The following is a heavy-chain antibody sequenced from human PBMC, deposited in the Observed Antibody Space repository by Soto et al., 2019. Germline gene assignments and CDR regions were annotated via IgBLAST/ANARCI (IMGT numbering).Heavy chain of an antibody. CDR1: GFTFSSCA. CDR3: ATGFYGSGSYYNERAFDS. V-gene: IGHV3-23*01. J-gene: IGHJ4*02. Sequence: PGGSLRLSCAASGFTFSSCAMGWVRQAPGKGLEWVSVISGSGDFTYYADSVKGRFTISRDNPKNTIYLQMNSLRAEDTAVYYCATGFYGSGSYYNERAFDSWGQGTLVTVSS. D-gene: IGHD3-10*01. CDR2: ISGSGDFT.